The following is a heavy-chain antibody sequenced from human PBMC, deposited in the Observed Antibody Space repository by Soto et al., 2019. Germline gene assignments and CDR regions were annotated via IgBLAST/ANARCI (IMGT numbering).Heavy chain of an antibody. D-gene: IGHD6-13*01. CDR3: VKDALTGDSYNPHFGY. CDR2: ISSNGGIT. V-gene: IGHV3-64D*06. J-gene: IGHJ4*02. Sequence: PGGSLRLSCSASGFIFSSYAMHRVRQTPGTGLKYVSAISSNGGITYYADSVKGRFTISRDNSKNTLYLQMSSLRAEDAALYYCVKDALTGDSYNPHFGYWGQGT. CDR1: GFIFSSYA.